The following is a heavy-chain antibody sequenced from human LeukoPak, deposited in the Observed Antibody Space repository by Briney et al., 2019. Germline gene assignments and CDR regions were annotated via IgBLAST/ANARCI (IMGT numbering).Heavy chain of an antibody. J-gene: IGHJ4*02. CDR1: GGSISSGGYY. CDR3: AREAIFYYGSGSYQSY. D-gene: IGHD3-10*01. Sequence: SQTLSLTCTVSGGSISSGGYYWSCIRQHPGKGLEWIGYIYYSGSTYYNPSLKSRVTISVDTSKNQFSLKLSSVTAADTAVYYCAREAIFYYGSGSYQSYWGQGTLVTVSS. V-gene: IGHV4-31*03. CDR2: IYYSGST.